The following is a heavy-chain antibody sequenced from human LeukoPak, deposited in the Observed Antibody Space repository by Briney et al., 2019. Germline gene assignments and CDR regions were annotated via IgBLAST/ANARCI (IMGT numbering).Heavy chain of an antibody. V-gene: IGHV3-23*01. CDR2: ISGSGGST. J-gene: IGHJ4*02. CDR3: ASGRLRYFDWLALDY. Sequence: GGSLRLSCAASGFTFSNYAMSWVRQAPGKGLEWVSAISGSGGSTYYADSVKGRFTISRDNSKNTLYLQMNSLRAEDTAVYYCASGRLRYFDWLALDYWGQGTLVTVSS. CDR1: GFTFSNYA. D-gene: IGHD3-9*01.